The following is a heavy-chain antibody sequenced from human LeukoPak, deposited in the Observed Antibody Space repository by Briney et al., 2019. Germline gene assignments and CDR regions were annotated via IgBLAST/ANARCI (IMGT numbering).Heavy chain of an antibody. D-gene: IGHD3-10*01. J-gene: IGHJ4*02. CDR1: RYTFTSYD. CDR2: MNPNTGRT. V-gene: IGHV1-8*01. CDR3: ARLSQTPDYYTLGGYYYLGY. Sequence: VASVKVSCKASRYTFTSYDINWVREAAGHGLEWMGWMNPNTGRTGYARKFQGRITMTRDTSINTAYMELTNLRSEDTAIYYCARLSQTPDYYTLGGYYYLGYWGQGTPVTVSS.